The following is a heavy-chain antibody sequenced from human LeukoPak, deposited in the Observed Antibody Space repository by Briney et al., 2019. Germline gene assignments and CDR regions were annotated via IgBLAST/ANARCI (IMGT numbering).Heavy chain of an antibody. D-gene: IGHD3-16*01. CDR1: GASISSNNYY. J-gene: IGHJ4*02. CDR3: ARVSSLAALN. Sequence: TLSLTCTVSGASISSNNYYWGWVRQPPGKGLEWIGNIYSSGNTYYNASLKSRVTIYIDTSKNQFSLKLSSVTAADTAVYYCARVSSLAALNWGQGTLVTVSS. CDR2: IYSSGNT. V-gene: IGHV4-39*01.